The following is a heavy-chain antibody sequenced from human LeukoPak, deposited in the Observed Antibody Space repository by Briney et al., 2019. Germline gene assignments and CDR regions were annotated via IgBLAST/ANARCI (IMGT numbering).Heavy chain of an antibody. D-gene: IGHD5-18*01. CDR1: GFTFSSYG. CDR3: AKPGGYSYGPPYFDY. Sequence: GESLRLSCAASGFTFSSYGMHWVRQAPGKGLEWVAVISYDGSNKYYADSVKGRFTISRDNSKNTLYLQMNSLRAEDTAVYYCAKPGGYSYGPPYFDYWGQGTLVTVSS. J-gene: IGHJ4*02. CDR2: ISYDGSNK. V-gene: IGHV3-30*18.